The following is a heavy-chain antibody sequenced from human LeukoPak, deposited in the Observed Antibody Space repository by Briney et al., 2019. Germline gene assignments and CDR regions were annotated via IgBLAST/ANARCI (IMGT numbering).Heavy chain of an antibody. CDR2: ISSSGSTI. D-gene: IGHD3-22*01. J-gene: IGHJ4*02. V-gene: IGHV3-48*03. CDR3: ARDRYYYDSSGYYFYDY. Sequence: PGGSLRLSCAASGFTFSSYEMNWVRQAPGKGLEWVSYISSSGSTIYYADSVKGRFTISRDNAKNSQYLQMNSLRAEDTAVYYCARDRYYYDSSGYYFYDYWGQGTLVTVSS. CDR1: GFTFSSYE.